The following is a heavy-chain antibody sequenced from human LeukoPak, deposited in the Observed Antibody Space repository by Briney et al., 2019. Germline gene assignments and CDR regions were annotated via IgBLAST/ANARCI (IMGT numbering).Heavy chain of an antibody. V-gene: IGHV5-51*01. Sequence: GESLKISCKGSGYSFTSYWIGWVRQMPGKGLEWMGIIYPADSDTRYSPSFQGQVTISADGSVSTAYLQWSSLKASDTAIYYCARLTLASSGFDSWGQGTLVTVSS. D-gene: IGHD1-14*01. CDR2: IYPADSDT. CDR3: ARLTLASSGFDS. J-gene: IGHJ4*02. CDR1: GYSFTSYW.